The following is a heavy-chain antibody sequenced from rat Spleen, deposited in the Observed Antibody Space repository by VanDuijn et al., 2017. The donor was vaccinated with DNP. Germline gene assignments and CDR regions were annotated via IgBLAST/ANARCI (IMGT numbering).Heavy chain of an antibody. CDR3: VRWNSGHFDY. V-gene: IGHV5S13*01. J-gene: IGHJ2*01. CDR2: IGSPAYAP. CDR1: GFTFSAYY. Sequence: EVQLVEPEGGLVQPGRSLKLSCAASGFTFSAYYVAWVRQAPAKGLEWVAYIGSPAYAPYYGDSVKGRFTISRDNAQNTQYLQMDSLRSEDTATYYCVRWNSGHFDYWGQGVMVTVSS. D-gene: IGHD4-3*01.